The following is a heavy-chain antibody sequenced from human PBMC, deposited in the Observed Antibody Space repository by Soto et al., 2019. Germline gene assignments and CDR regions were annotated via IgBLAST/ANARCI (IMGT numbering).Heavy chain of an antibody. CDR2: IWCDGSNK. D-gene: IGHD2-2*01. CDR1: GFTFSSYG. V-gene: IGHV3-33*01. J-gene: IGHJ4*02. Sequence: QVQLVESGGGVVQPGRSLRLSCAASGFTFSSYGMHWVRQAPGKGLEWVAVIWCDGSNKYYADSVKGRFTISRDNSKNTLYLQMNSLRAEDTAVYYCARTASAAPYYFDYWGQGTLVTVSS. CDR3: ARTASAAPYYFDY.